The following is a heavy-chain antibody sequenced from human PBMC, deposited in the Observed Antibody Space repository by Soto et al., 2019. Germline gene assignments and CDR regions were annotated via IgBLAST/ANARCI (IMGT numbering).Heavy chain of an antibody. Sequence: SLRLSCAASGFAVSSYGIHGVRQAPGKGLEWVAVIWYDGSNKYYADSVKGRFTISRDNSKNTLYLQMNSLRAEDTAVYYCAKTTDGWFSAFEIWG. J-gene: IGHJ3*02. V-gene: IGHV3-33*06. CDR2: IWYDGSNK. CDR3: AKTTDGWFSAFEI. CDR1: GFAVSSYG. D-gene: IGHD6-19*01.